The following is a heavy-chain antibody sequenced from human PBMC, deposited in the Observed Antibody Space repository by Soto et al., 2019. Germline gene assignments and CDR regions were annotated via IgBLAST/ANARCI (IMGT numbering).Heavy chain of an antibody. CDR3: AREFCASDCYFDH. J-gene: IGHJ4*02. Sequence: GGSLRLSCAASGFNFSSSGMHWVRQAPGKGLEWLAVVWYDGTDKYHADSVKGRFTVSRDNSKNTLYLQMNTLGADDTAVYYCAREFCASDCYFDHWGQGTLVTVSS. D-gene: IGHD2-21*02. CDR2: VWYDGTDK. CDR1: GFNFSSSG. V-gene: IGHV3-33*01.